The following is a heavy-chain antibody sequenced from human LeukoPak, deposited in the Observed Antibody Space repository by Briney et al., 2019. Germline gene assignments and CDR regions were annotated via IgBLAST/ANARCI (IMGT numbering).Heavy chain of an antibody. CDR1: GFTFSSYW. CDR2: IKQDGSEI. Sequence: PGGSLRLSCAASGFTFSSYWMSWVRQAPGKGLEWVANIKQDGSEIYYVDSVKGRFTISRNNAKSSLSLQMNSLTDDDTAIYYCARHVGISFWGQGTLVTVSS. CDR3: ARHVGISF. J-gene: IGHJ4*02. V-gene: IGHV3-7*01. D-gene: IGHD7-27*01.